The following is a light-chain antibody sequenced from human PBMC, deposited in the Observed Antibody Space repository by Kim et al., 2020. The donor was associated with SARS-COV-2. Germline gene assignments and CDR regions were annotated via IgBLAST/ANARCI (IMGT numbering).Light chain of an antibody. CDR3: QSYDSSLSGSSV. CDR1: SSNMGAGYG. CDR2: NTS. Sequence: RVTISCTESSSNMGAGYGVHWYQQIPGTAPKLLIYNTSYRPSGVPDRFSGSKSGTSASLAITGLQAEDEADYYCQSYDSSLSGSSVFGTGTKVTVL. J-gene: IGLJ1*01. V-gene: IGLV1-40*01.